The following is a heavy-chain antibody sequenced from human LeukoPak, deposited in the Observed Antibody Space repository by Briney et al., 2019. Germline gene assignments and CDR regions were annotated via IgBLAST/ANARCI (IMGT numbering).Heavy chain of an antibody. J-gene: IGHJ4*02. CDR3: ARGACSSTSCYLDGY. V-gene: IGHV3-23*01. D-gene: IGHD2-2*01. CDR2: VSGSGGST. Sequence: GGSLRLSCAASGFTFSSYAMSWVRQAPGKGLEWVSVVSGSGGSTFYADTVKGRFTISRDKSKNTLYLQMNSLRAEDTPVYYCARGACSSTSCYLDGYWGQGTLVTVSS. CDR1: GFTFSSYA.